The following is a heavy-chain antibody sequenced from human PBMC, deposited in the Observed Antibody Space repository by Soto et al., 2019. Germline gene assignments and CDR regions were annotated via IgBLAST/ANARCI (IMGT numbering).Heavy chain of an antibody. CDR2: INHSGST. J-gene: IGHJ6*03. CDR3: ARAVPDIVVVPAATLGYYYYMDV. Sequence: QVQLQQWGAGLLKPSETLSLTCAVYGGPFSGYYWSWIRQPPGKGLEWIGEINHSGSTNYNPSLKGRVTISVDTSKNQFSLQLSSVTAAATAVYYCARAVPDIVVVPAATLGYYYYMDVWGKGTTVTVSS. D-gene: IGHD2-2*01. CDR1: GGPFSGYY. V-gene: IGHV4-34*01.